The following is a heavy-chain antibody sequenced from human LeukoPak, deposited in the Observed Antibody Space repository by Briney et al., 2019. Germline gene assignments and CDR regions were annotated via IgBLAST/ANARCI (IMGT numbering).Heavy chain of an antibody. J-gene: IGHJ4*02. CDR1: GFTFSSYG. V-gene: IGHV3-30*03. D-gene: IGHD3-10*01. Sequence: PGRSLRLSCAASGFTFSSYGMHWVRQAPGKGLEWVAVISYDGSNKYYADSVKGRFTISRDNSKNTLYLQMNSLRAEDTAVYYCATPQGWFGEYHHGGIDYWGQGTLVTVSS. CDR2: ISYDGSNK. CDR3: ATPQGWFGEYHHGGIDY.